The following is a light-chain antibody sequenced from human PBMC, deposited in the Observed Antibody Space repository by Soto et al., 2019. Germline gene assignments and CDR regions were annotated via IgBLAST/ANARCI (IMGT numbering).Light chain of an antibody. V-gene: IGKV3-11*01. CDR3: QQCSNGPPENT. CDR1: QNISIY. J-gene: IGKJ5*01. Sequence: EIVVTQSPATLSLSPGERATLSCRASQNISIYLAWYQQRPCQAPRLLIYDASNRATGIPARFSGSVSGTDFTLPISSLEPDDFAVYYCQQCSNGPPENTFGQGTRLDIK. CDR2: DAS.